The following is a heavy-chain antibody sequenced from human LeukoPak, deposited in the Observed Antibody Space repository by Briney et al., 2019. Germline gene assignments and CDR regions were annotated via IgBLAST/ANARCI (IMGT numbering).Heavy chain of an antibody. CDR3: ARGDIVVVPAAPAPMYYFDY. CDR2: INPNSGGT. V-gene: IGHV1-2*02. Sequence: ASVKVSCKASGYTFTGYYMHWVRQAPGQGLEWMGWINPNSGGTNYAQKFQGRVTMTRDTSISTAYMELSRLRSDDTAVYYCARGDIVVVPAAPAPMYYFDYWGQGTLVTVSS. J-gene: IGHJ4*02. D-gene: IGHD2-2*01. CDR1: GYTFTGYY.